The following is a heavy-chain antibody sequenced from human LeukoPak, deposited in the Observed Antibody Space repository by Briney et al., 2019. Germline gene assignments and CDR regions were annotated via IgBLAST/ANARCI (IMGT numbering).Heavy chain of an antibody. CDR3: ARYGGKLDY. D-gene: IGHD4-23*01. CDR2: IKQDGSEK. J-gene: IGHJ4*02. CDR1: GFTFNSYW. Sequence: PGGSLRLSCAASGFTFNSYWMSWVRQAPGKGLEWVANIKQDGSEKYYVDSVKGRFTISRDNAKNSLYLQMNSLRAEDTAVYYCARYGGKLDYWGQGTLVTVSS. V-gene: IGHV3-7*01.